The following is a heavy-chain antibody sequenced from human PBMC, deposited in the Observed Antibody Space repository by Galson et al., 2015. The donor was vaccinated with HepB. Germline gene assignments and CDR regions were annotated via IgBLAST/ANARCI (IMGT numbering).Heavy chain of an antibody. D-gene: IGHD3-10*01. CDR3: ARDSGRDP. Sequence: SLRLSCAASGFTFSIYSMNWLRQTPGKGLEWVSYITSSSTTYYADSVKGRFTISRDNSKNSLYLQMNSLRDDDTAVYDCARDSGRDPWGQGTLVTVSS. V-gene: IGHV3-48*02. CDR1: GFTFSIYS. CDR2: ITSSSTT. J-gene: IGHJ5*02.